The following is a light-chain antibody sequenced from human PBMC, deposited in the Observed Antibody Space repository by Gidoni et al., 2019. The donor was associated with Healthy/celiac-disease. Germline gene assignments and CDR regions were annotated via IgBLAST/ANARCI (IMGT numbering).Light chain of an antibody. V-gene: IGLV2-23*02. CDR3: CSYAGSSTYV. Sequence: QSALTQPAPVSGSPGQSITISCTGTSTDVGSYNLVSWYQQHPSNAPKLMIYEVSKRPSGVSNRFSGSKSGNTASLTISGLQAEDEADYYCCSYAGSSTYVFGTGTKVTVL. J-gene: IGLJ1*01. CDR1: STDVGSYNL. CDR2: EVS.